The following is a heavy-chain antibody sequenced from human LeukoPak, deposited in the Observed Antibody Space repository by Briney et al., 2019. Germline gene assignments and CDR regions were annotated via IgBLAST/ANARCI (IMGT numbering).Heavy chain of an antibody. Sequence: SETLSLTCTVSGGSISSSSYYWGWIRQPPGTGLEWIGSIYYSGSTYYNPSLKSRVTISVDTSKNQFSLKLSSVTAADTAVYYCARAPGIAVAGPYFDYWGQGTLVTVSS. V-gene: IGHV4-39*07. CDR2: IYYSGST. CDR3: ARAPGIAVAGPYFDY. CDR1: GGSISSSSYY. J-gene: IGHJ4*02. D-gene: IGHD6-19*01.